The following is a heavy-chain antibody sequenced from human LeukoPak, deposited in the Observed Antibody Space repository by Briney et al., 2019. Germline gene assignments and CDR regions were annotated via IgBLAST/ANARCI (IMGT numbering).Heavy chain of an antibody. Sequence: SETLSLTCAVYGGSFSGYYWSWIRQPPGKGLEWIGEINHSGSTNYNPSLKGRVTISVDTSKNQFSLKLSSVTAADTAVYYCARGPTEGIAAAGTYGDYWGQGTLVTVSS. CDR3: ARGPTEGIAAAGTYGDY. CDR2: INHSGST. J-gene: IGHJ4*02. V-gene: IGHV4-34*01. CDR1: GGSFSGYY. D-gene: IGHD6-13*01.